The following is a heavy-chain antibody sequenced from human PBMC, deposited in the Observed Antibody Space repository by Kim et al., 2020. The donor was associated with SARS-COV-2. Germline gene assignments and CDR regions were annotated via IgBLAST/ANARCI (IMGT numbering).Heavy chain of an antibody. D-gene: IGHD3-9*01. CDR3: ARGDFDWFFVAYKNWFDP. J-gene: IGHJ5*02. CDR2: IYYSGST. Sequence: SETLSLTCTVSGGSISSSSYYWGWIRQPPGKGLEWIGSIYYSGSTYYNPSLKSRVTISVDTSKNQFSLKLSSVTAADTAVYYCARGDFDWFFVAYKNWFDPWGQGTLVTVSS. CDR1: GGSISSSSYY. V-gene: IGHV4-39*07.